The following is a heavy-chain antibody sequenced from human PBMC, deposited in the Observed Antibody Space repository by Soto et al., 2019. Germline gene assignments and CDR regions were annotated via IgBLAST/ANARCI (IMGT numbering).Heavy chain of an antibody. CDR1: GGSVSSGSYY. V-gene: IGHV4-61*01. CDR2: IYYSGST. D-gene: IGHD3-9*01. CDR3: ARDGVVREMGSTGNRNWFDP. Sequence: SETLSLTCTVSGGSVSSGSYYWSWIRQPPGKGLEWIGYIYYSGSTNYNHSLKSRVTISVDTSKNQFSLKLSSVTAADTAVYYCARDGVVREMGSTGNRNWFDPWGQGTLVTVSS. J-gene: IGHJ5*02.